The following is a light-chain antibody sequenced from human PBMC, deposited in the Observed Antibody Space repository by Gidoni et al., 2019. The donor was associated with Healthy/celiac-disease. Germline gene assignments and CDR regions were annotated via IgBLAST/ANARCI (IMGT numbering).Light chain of an antibody. CDR1: SPNIGNNA. CDR3: AAWYDSLNGWV. Sequence: QSVLTQPPPVSEAPRQRVPISCSGSSPNIGNNAVNWYQQLPGKAPKLLIYYDDLLPPGVSDRFSGSKSGTAASLAISGLQSEDEADYYCAAWYDSLNGWVFGGGTKLTVL. V-gene: IGLV1-36*01. CDR2: YDD. J-gene: IGLJ3*02.